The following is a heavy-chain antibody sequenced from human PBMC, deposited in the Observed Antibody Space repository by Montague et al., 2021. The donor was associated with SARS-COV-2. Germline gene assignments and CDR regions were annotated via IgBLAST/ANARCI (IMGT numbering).Heavy chain of an antibody. CDR3: ARFAYRLLLIASYYGMDV. D-gene: IGHD2-2*01. CDR2: ISHSGST. Sequence: SETLSLTCAVYGGSFSGYYWSWIRQPPGKGLGLIGEISHSGSTNYNPSLKSRVTISIDTSKNQFSLKLSPVTAADTAVYYCARFAYRLLLIASYYGMDVWGQGTTVTVSS. CDR1: GGSFSGYY. J-gene: IGHJ6*02. V-gene: IGHV4-34*01.